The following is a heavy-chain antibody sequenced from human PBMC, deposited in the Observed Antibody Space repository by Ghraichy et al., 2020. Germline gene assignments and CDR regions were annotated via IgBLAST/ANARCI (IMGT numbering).Heavy chain of an antibody. V-gene: IGHV3-23*01. CDR2: ISGSGGST. CDR1: GFTFSSYA. J-gene: IGHJ3*02. D-gene: IGHD2-2*01. CDR3: AKDLGRYCSSTSCAPADDAFDI. Sequence: GSLNISCAASGFTFSSYAMSWVRQAPGKGLEWVSAISGSGGSTYYADSVKGRFTISRDNSKNTLYLQMNSLRAEDTAVYYCAKDLGRYCSSTSCAPADDAFDIWGQGTMVTVSS.